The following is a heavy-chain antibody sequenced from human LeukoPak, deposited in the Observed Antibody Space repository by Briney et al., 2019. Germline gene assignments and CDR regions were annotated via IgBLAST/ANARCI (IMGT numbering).Heavy chain of an antibody. CDR1: GGTFSSYA. J-gene: IGHJ3*02. Sequence: GASVKVSCKASGGTFSSYAISWVRQAPGQGLEWMGGIIPIFGTANYAQKFQGRVTITADESTSTAYMELSSLRSEDTAVYYCARPYYYDSSGAFDIWGQGTMVTVSS. CDR3: ARPYYYDSSGAFDI. V-gene: IGHV1-69*13. D-gene: IGHD3-22*01. CDR2: IIPIFGTA.